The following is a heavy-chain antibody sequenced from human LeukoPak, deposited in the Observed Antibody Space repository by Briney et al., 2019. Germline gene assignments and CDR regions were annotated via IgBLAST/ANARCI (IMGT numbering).Heavy chain of an antibody. V-gene: IGHV3-23*01. CDR3: AKVMDSYSSSWYQNPYYFDY. CDR1: GFTFSSYA. Sequence: GGALRLSCAASGFTFSSYAMSWVRQAPGKGLEWVSAISGSGGSTYYADSVKGRFTISRDNSKNTLYLQMNSLRAEDTAVYYCAKVMDSYSSSWYQNPYYFDYWGQGTLVTVSS. D-gene: IGHD6-13*01. CDR2: ISGSGGST. J-gene: IGHJ4*02.